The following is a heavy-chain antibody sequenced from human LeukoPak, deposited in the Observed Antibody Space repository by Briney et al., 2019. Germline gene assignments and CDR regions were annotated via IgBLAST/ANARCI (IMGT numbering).Heavy chain of an antibody. CDR2: INSNTGNP. D-gene: IGHD6-13*01. Sequence: ASVKVSCKASGYTFTSYDMNWVRQAPGQGLEWMGWINSNTGNPTYAQGFTGRFVFSLDTSVSTAYLQISSLKAEDTAVYYCARDLPSSAAAGIDYWGQGTLVTVSS. J-gene: IGHJ4*02. CDR3: ARDLPSSAAAGIDY. CDR1: GYTFTSYD. V-gene: IGHV7-4-1*02.